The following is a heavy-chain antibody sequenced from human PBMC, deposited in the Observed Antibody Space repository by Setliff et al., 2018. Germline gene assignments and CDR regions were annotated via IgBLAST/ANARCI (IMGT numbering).Heavy chain of an antibody. D-gene: IGHD1-26*01. CDR3: ARDRGSGSYFLRYFDY. CDR1: GFAFSNYE. Sequence: PGGSLRLSCAASGFAFSNYEMMWVRQAPGKGLEWVSYISSYGATIYYADFVKGRFTISRDNAKNSLYLQLNSLRAEDTAVYYCARDRGSGSYFLRYFDYWGQGTLVTVSS. J-gene: IGHJ4*02. CDR2: ISSYGATI. V-gene: IGHV3-48*03.